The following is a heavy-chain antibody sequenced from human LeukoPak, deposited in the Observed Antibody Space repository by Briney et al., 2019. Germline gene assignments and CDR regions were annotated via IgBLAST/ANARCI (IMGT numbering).Heavy chain of an antibody. CDR3: SRGRGSLTY. V-gene: IGHV4-59*01. Sequence: SETLSLTCTVSGGSIILYYWSWIRQPPGKGLEWIGYFYDTRSPKYNPSLERRVTISVDMSRNQFSLNLTSVTTADTAVYYCSRGRGSLTYWGQGTPATVSS. CDR2: FYDTRSP. CDR1: GGSIILYY. D-gene: IGHD3-10*01. J-gene: IGHJ4*02.